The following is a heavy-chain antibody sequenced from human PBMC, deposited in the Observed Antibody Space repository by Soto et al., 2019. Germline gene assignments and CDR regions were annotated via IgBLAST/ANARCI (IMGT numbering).Heavy chain of an antibody. V-gene: IGHV3-30-3*01. CDR1: GFTFSSYA. D-gene: IGHD1-26*01. CDR2: ISYDGSNK. Sequence: GGSLRLSCAASGFTFSSYAMHWVRQAPGKGLEWVAAISYDGSNKYYADSVKGRFTISRDNSKNTLYLQMNSLRAEDTAVYYCAASHGATGGYFDYWGQGTLVTVSS. CDR3: AASHGATGGYFDY. J-gene: IGHJ4*02.